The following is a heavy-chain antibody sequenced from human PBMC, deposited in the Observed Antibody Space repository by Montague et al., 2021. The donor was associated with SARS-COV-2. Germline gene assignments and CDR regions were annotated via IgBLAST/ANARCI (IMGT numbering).Heavy chain of an antibody. CDR2: K. CDR3: VRAGSLGNFDY. Sequence: KDYAVSVKSRVTLNPDTSKTQFSLQLNSVTPEDSAVYYCVRAGSLGNFDYWCQGTLVTVSS. J-gene: IGHJ4*02. V-gene: IGHV6-1*01. D-gene: IGHD3-10*01.